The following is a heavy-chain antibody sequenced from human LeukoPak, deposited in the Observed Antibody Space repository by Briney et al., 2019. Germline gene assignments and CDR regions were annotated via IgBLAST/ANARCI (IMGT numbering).Heavy chain of an antibody. D-gene: IGHD5-18*01. CDR2: IYYSGNT. CDR3: AREYSYGSSYYFYY. Sequence: SETLSLTCTVSGGSISSSSYYWRWIRQPPGKGLEWNGRIYYSGNTYYNLSLKSRVTISLDTSKNQFSLKLSSMTAADTAVYYCAREYSYGSSYYFYYWGQGTLVTVSS. V-gene: IGHV4-39*07. J-gene: IGHJ4*02. CDR1: GGSISSSSYY.